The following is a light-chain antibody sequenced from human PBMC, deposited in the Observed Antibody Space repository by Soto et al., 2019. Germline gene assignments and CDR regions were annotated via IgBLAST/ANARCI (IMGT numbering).Light chain of an antibody. J-gene: IGLJ2*01. CDR3: SSYAGINTDVV. CDR2: EVT. Sequence: QSALTQPPSASGSPGQSVTISCTGTSSDVGGYGYVSWYQRHPGKAPKLMIFEVTKRASGVPNRFSGSKSGNTASLTVSGLQAEDEADYYCSSYAGINTDVVFGGGTKLTVL. V-gene: IGLV2-8*01. CDR1: SSDVGGYGY.